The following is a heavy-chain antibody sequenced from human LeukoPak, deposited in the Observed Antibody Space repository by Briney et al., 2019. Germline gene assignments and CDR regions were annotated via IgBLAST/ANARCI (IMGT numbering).Heavy chain of an antibody. CDR3: ARSRAGSYDY. V-gene: IGHV4-38-2*02. D-gene: IGHD1-26*01. Sequence: TSETLSLTCTVSGYSISSGYYWGWIRQPPGKGLEWIGSIYRSGSTYYNPSLKSRVTISVDTSKNQFSLKLSSVTAADTAVYYCARSRAGSYDYWGQGTLVTVSS. J-gene: IGHJ4*02. CDR1: GYSISSGYY. CDR2: IYRSGST.